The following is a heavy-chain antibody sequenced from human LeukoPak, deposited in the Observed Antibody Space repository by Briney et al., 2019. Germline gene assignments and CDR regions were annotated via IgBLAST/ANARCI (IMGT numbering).Heavy chain of an antibody. CDR2: ISGSGGTT. D-gene: IGHD3-22*01. CDR3: AKTNGYYSD. CDR1: GFTFSSYG. V-gene: IGHV3-23*01. J-gene: IGHJ4*02. Sequence: GGSLRLSCAVSGFTFSSYGMNCVRQAPGKGLEWVSGISGSGGTTYYADSVKGRFTIPRDNSKNSLSLQVSSLRAEDTAVYYCAKTNGYYSDWGQGTLVTVSS.